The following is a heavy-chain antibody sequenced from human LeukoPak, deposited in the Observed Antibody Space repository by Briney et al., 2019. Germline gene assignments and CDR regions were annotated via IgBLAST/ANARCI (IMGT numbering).Heavy chain of an antibody. V-gene: IGHV4-34*01. CDR1: VGSSSGYT. J-gene: IGHJ6*03. CDR2: ITNSGST. Sequence: PSETLSLTCAFYVGSSSGYTWGGSRDPPGEGLGWIWEITNSGSTNYNPSLNSRVTISVDTSKNQFSLKLSSVTAADTAVYYCARGISMWRAGQTAYYMDVWGKGTTVTVSS. CDR3: ARGISMWRAGQTAYYMDV. D-gene: IGHD1-14*01.